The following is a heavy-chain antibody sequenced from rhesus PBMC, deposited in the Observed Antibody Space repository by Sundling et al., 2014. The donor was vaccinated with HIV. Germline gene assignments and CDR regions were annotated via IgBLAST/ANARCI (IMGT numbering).Heavy chain of an antibody. Sequence: EVRLVESGGGLVQPGGSLRLSCAASGFTLSNYYIHWVRQAQGKGLEWVGLIRNKANNYTTEYTAAVKGRFTISRDDSKNTLHLQMSSLKTEDTAVYYCSPEAAYWGQGVLVTVSS. J-gene: IGHJ4*01. D-gene: IGHD2-33*01. V-gene: IGHV3-13*01. CDR2: IRNKANNYTT. CDR1: GFTLSNYY. CDR3: SPEAAY.